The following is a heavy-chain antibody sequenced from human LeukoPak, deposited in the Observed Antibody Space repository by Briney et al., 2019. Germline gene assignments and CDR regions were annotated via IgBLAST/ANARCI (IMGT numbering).Heavy chain of an antibody. D-gene: IGHD4-23*01. CDR3: ARGYYGGKSDYFDN. CDR2: IWYDGSNK. Sequence: PGRSLRLSCAASGFTFSSFGMHWVRQAPGKGLEWVAVIWYDGSNKYYADSVKGRFTISRDNSKNTLNLQMNSLRTEDTAVYYCARGYYGGKSDYFDNWGQGTLVTVSS. J-gene: IGHJ4*02. CDR1: GFTFSSFG. V-gene: IGHV3-33*01.